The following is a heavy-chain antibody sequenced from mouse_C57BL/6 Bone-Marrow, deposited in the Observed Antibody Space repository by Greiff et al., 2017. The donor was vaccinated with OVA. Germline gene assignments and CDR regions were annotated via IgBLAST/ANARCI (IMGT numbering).Heavy chain of an antibody. CDR3: ARIQRYYFDY. Sequence: QVQLKQPGAELVKPGASVKVSCKASGYTFTSYWLHWVKQRPGQGLEWIGRIHPSDSDTNYNQKFKGKATLTVDNSSSTAYMQLSSLTSEDSAVYYCARIQRYYFDYWGQGTTLTVSS. J-gene: IGHJ2*01. CDR1: GYTFTSYW. CDR2: IHPSDSDT. V-gene: IGHV1-74*01.